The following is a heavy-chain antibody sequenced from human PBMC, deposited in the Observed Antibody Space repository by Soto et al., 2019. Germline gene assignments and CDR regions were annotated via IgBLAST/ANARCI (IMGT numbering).Heavy chain of an antibody. V-gene: IGHV1-18*01. CDR3: TRDSKEDAAGSAGYFDL. Sequence: QVHLVQSGAEVKKPGASVKVSCKASGYTFTTYGISWVRQASGQGLEWMAWISGYNGKTNYATKLRGRVTMTTDTSTSTAYMELRSMRSDDTAVYYFTRDSKEDAAGSAGYFDLWGRGPLVTVSS. CDR1: GYTFTTYG. D-gene: IGHD3-10*01. J-gene: IGHJ2*01. CDR2: ISGYNGKT.